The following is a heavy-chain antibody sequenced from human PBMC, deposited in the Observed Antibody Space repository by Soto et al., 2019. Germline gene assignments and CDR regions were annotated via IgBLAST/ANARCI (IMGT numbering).Heavy chain of an antibody. D-gene: IGHD3-16*02. CDR2: IVPSLDTT. CDR3: ASCPQPRYTADPYAVDV. Sequence: QVHLVQSGTEVKKPGSSVKVSCQASGGTFSSSGFSWVRQAPGQGLEWMGMIVPSLDTTNYAQKFQARVTITADEVTSTAYMELRSLRSEDTAVYYCASCPQPRYTADPYAVDVWGQGTRVIVSS. V-gene: IGHV1-69*11. J-gene: IGHJ6*02. CDR1: GGTFSSSG.